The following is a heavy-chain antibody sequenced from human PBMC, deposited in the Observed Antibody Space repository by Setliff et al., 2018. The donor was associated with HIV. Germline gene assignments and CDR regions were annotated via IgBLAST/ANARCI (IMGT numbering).Heavy chain of an antibody. CDR1: GGSISSSTYY. CDR3: TRRDVTTGMDS. D-gene: IGHD4-17*01. V-gene: IGHV4-39*01. CDR2: IFYTGST. J-gene: IGHJ4*02. Sequence: SETLSLTCSVSGGSISSSTYYWGWIRQPPGKGLEWIGDIFYTGSTNYRPSLESRVIVSLDTSKNQFSLKLSSVTAADTAVYYCTRRDVTTGMDSWGPGILVTVS.